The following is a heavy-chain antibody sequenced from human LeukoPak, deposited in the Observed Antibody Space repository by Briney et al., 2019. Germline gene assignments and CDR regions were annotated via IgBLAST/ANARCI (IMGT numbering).Heavy chain of an antibody. D-gene: IGHD5-24*01. CDR1: GYSFTSYW. CDR2: IDPSDSYT. J-gene: IGHJ6*02. V-gene: IGHV5-10-1*01. CDR3: VSGDATRGYGMDV. Sequence: GESLKISCKGSGYSFTSYWISWVRQMPGKGLEWMGRIDPSDSYTNYSPSFQGHVTISADKSISTAYLQWNSLKASDTAMYYCVSGDATRGYGMDVWGQGTTVTVSS.